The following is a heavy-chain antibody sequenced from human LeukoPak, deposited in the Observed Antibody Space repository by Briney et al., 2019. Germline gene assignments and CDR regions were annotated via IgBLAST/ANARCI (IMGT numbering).Heavy chain of an antibody. CDR2: INPGNGNT. CDR3: ARGLYSGYDY. V-gene: IGHV1-3*01. CDR1: GYPFTTWN. J-gene: IGHJ4*02. Sequence: ASVKVSCKASGYPFTTWNIHWVRQAPGQRLEWMGWINPGNGNTQYSQNLQARVTITSDTSASTAYMQLSSLTSEDTAVYYCARGLYSGYDYWGQGTLVTVSS. D-gene: IGHD5-12*01.